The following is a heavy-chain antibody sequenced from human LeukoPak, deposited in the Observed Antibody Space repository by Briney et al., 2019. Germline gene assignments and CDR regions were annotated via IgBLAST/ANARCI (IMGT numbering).Heavy chain of an antibody. CDR2: IDSDDDK. CDR1: GFSLTTGGLC. Sequence: RESGPALVKPTQTLTLTCTFSGFSLTTGGLCVTWVRQPPGKALEWLARIDSDDDKYYSTSLEARLTISKDTSKNQVVLTMTSMDPVDTATYYCARMWGYNWNYIDYWGQGSLSPSPQ. CDR3: ARMWGYNWNYIDY. J-gene: IGHJ4*02. D-gene: IGHD1-20*01. V-gene: IGHV2-70*11.